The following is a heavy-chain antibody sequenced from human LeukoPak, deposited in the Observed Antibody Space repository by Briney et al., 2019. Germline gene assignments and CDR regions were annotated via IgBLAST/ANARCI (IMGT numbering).Heavy chain of an antibody. CDR1: GFTFSNAW. CDR3: TTDRPVPYSSISNYFDY. J-gene: IGHJ4*02. D-gene: IGHD6-13*01. V-gene: IGHV3-15*01. Sequence: GGSLRLSCAASGFTFSNAWMSWVRQAPGKGLEWVGRIKSKTDGGTTDYAAPVKGRFTISRDDSKNTLYLQMNSLKTEDTAVYYCTTDRPVPYSSISNYFDYWGQGTLVTVSS. CDR2: IKSKTDGGTT.